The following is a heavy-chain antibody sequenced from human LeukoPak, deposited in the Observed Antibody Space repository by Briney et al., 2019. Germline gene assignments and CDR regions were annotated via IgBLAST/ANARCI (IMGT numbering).Heavy chain of an antibody. V-gene: IGHV3-15*01. J-gene: IGHJ3*01. Sequence: PGRSLRLSCAASGFTFTNVWMTWVRQAPGKGLEWVGRIKSKTDGETTDYAAPVKDRFTVSRDDSKDTLYLQMNSLKAEDTAVYYCTTNAGNYGIDVWGQGTMVTVSS. CDR2: IKSKTDGETT. CDR1: GFTFTNVW. CDR3: TTNAGNYGIDV. D-gene: IGHD1-7*01.